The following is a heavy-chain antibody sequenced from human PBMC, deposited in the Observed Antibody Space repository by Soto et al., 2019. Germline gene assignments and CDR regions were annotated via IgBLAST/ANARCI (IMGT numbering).Heavy chain of an antibody. CDR2: IYHSGST. V-gene: IGHV4-30-2*01. CDR1: GGSISSCGYS. D-gene: IGHD4-17*01. CDR3: ARAQDYGDYFDY. J-gene: IGHJ4*02. Sequence: SETLSLTCAVSGGSISSCGYSWSWIRQPPGKGLEWIGYIYHSGSTYYNPSLKSRVTISVDRSKNQFSLKLSSVTAADTAVYYCARAQDYGDYFDYWGQGTLVTVSS.